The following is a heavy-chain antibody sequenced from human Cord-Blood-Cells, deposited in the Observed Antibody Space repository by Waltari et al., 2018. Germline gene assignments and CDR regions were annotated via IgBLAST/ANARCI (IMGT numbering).Heavy chain of an antibody. Sequence: QLQLQESGPGLVKPSETLSLTYTVSGGSISSSSYYWGWIRQPPGKGLEWIGSIYYSGSTYYNPSLKSRVTISVDTSKNQFSLKLSSVTAADTAVYYCARKATGVRFDYWGQGTLVTVSS. D-gene: IGHD7-27*01. V-gene: IGHV4-39*01. CDR2: IYYSGST. CDR3: ARKATGVRFDY. J-gene: IGHJ4*02. CDR1: GGSISSSSYY.